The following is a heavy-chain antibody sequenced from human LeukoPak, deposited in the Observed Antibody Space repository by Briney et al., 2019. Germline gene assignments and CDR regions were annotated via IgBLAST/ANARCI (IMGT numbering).Heavy chain of an antibody. Sequence: GGSLRLSCAASGFSFSSYWMSWVRQAPGKGLEWVANIKQDGSERYYVDSVKGRFTISRDNAKNSLYLQMNSLRAEDTAVYYCARRRYCISTNCYTPHFDYWGQGTLVTVSS. V-gene: IGHV3-7*01. D-gene: IGHD2-2*01. CDR3: ARRRYCISTNCYTPHFDY. CDR1: GFSFSSYW. CDR2: IKQDGSER. J-gene: IGHJ4*02.